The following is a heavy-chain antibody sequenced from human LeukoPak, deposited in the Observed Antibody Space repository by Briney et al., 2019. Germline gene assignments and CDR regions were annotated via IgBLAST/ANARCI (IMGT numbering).Heavy chain of an antibody. J-gene: IGHJ4*02. V-gene: IGHV3-33*06. Sequence: GGSLRLSCAASGFTFSSYGMHWVRQAPGKGLEWVAVIWYDGSNKYYADSVKGRFTISRDNSKNTLYLQMNSLRAEDTAVYYCAKVGAGIDYGDYGHFDYWGQGTLVTVSS. CDR2: IWYDGSNK. D-gene: IGHD4-17*01. CDR1: GFTFSSYG. CDR3: AKVGAGIDYGDYGHFDY.